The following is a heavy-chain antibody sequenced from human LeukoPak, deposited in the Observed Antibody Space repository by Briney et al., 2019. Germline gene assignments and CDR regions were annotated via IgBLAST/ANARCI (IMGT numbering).Heavy chain of an antibody. CDR3: ARDIAYCGGDCYDPTGFDP. CDR1: GGSISSYY. CDR2: IYTSGST. D-gene: IGHD2-21*02. Sequence: SETLSLTCTVSGGSISSYYGSWIRQPAGKGLEWIGRIYTSGSTNYNPSLKSRVTMSVDTSKNQFSLKLSSVTAADTAVYYCARDIAYCGGDCYDPTGFDPWGQGTLVTVSS. J-gene: IGHJ5*02. V-gene: IGHV4-4*07.